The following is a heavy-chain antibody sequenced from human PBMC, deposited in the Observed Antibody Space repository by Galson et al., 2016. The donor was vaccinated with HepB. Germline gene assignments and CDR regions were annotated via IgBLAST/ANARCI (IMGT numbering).Heavy chain of an antibody. Sequence: LRLSCATFGFTFSEYNMNWVRQAPGKGLEWLSYISSSSTTMYYADSVRGRFTISRDNAKNSLYLQMTNLRDEDTAVYYCAGAFDIWGQGTLVTVSS. V-gene: IGHV3-48*02. CDR3: AGAFDI. CDR1: GFTFSEYN. CDR2: ISSSSTTM. J-gene: IGHJ3*02.